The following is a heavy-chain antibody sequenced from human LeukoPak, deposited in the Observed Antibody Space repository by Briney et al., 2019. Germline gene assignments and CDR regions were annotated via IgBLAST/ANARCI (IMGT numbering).Heavy chain of an antibody. Sequence: GGSLRLSCPASGLTFNNYAMHWVRQSSGKGLEWVSGIGSSGGGTYYADSVKGRFTISRDTSKDTVYLQMDSLRAEDTAIYYCAKIHQNRVVVGAKGAFDIWGQGTVVTVSS. V-gene: IGHV3-23*01. CDR1: GLTFNNYA. CDR3: AKIHQNRVVVGAKGAFDI. J-gene: IGHJ3*02. CDR2: IGSSGGGT. D-gene: IGHD2-15*01.